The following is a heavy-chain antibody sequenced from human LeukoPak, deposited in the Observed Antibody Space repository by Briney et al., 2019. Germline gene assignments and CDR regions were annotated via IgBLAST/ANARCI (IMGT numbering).Heavy chain of an antibody. CDR1: GFSFSSYW. CDR3: ARLSAYYYGSFFYYYMDV. D-gene: IGHD3-10*01. CDR2: IKQDESET. J-gene: IGHJ6*03. V-gene: IGHV3-7*01. Sequence: PGGSLRLSCEGSGFSFSSYWMTWVRQSPGKGPEWVANIKQDESETYTVDSVKGRFTISRDNAKNSVCLHMNSLRAEDTALYYCARLSAYYYGSFFYYYMDVWGKGTTVTVSS.